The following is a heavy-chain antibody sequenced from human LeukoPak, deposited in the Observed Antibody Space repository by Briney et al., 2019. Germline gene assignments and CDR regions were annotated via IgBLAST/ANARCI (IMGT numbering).Heavy chain of an antibody. J-gene: IGHJ3*02. D-gene: IGHD2-2*01. CDR3: AKLLYCSSTSCRGAFDI. V-gene: IGHV3-23*01. Sequence: GGSLRLSCAASGFTFSSYAMSWVRQAPGKGLEWVSAISGSGGSTYYADSVKGRFTISRDNSKNTLYLQMNSLRAEDTAVYYCAKLLYCSSTSCRGAFDIWGQGTMVTVSS. CDR2: ISGSGGST. CDR1: GFTFSSYA.